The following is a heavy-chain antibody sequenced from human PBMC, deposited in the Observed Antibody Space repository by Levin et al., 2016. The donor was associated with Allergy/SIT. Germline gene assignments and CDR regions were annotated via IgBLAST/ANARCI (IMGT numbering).Heavy chain of an antibody. V-gene: IGHV1-18*01. CDR1: GYTFSDSG. D-gene: IGHD2-2*01. Sequence: ASVKVSCKTSGYTFSDSGISWVRQAPGRGLEWMGWISAYNTNTNYAQNFKDRVIMTKDRDTSTAYLEVRSLTSDDTAVYFCARDPNVDFGSKVPFDSWGQGTLVTVSS. J-gene: IGHJ4*02. CDR2: ISAYNTNT. CDR3: ARDPNVDFGSKVPFDS.